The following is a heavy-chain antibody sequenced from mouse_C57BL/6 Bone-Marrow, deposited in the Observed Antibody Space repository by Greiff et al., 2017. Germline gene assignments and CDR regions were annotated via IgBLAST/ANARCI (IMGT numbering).Heavy chain of an antibody. V-gene: IGHV1-69*01. CDR3: ARSEGSRYWYFEV. D-gene: IGHD1-1*01. CDR1: GYTFTSYW. CDR2: IDPSDSYT. Sequence: QVQLQQPGAELVMPGASVKLSCKASGYTFTSYWMHWVKQRPGQGLEWIGEIDPSDSYTNYNQKFKGKSTLTVDKSSSTAYMQLSSLTSEDSAVYYCARSEGSRYWYFEVWGTGTTVTVSS. J-gene: IGHJ1*03.